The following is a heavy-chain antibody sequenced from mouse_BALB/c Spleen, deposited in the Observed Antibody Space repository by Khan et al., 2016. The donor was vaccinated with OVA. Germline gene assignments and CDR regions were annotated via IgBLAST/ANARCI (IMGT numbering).Heavy chain of an antibody. Sequence: VQLQQSGAELARPGASVKMSCKASGYTFTSYTMHWVRQRPGPAMEWIGHINPSNSYTNYNQKFKDKATLMVDKSSSTAYMQLISLTSEYSAVYYCVREWAYHRSDGWFAYWGQGTLVTVSA. CDR1: GYTFTSYT. J-gene: IGHJ3*01. V-gene: IGHV1-4*01. D-gene: IGHD2-14*01. CDR3: VREWAYHRSDGWFAY. CDR2: INPSNSYT.